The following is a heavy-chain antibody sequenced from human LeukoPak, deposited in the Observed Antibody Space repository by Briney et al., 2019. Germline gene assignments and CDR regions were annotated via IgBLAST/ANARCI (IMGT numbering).Heavy chain of an antibody. CDR1: GGSISSYY. Sequence: SETLSLTCTVSGGSISSYYWSWIRQPPGKGLEWIGYIYYSWSTNYNPSLKSRVTISVDTSKNQFSLKLSSVTAADTAVYYCARKSGSYSPKQNAFDIWGQGTMVTVSS. D-gene: IGHD1-26*01. CDR2: IYYSWST. CDR3: ARKSGSYSPKQNAFDI. V-gene: IGHV4-59*01. J-gene: IGHJ3*02.